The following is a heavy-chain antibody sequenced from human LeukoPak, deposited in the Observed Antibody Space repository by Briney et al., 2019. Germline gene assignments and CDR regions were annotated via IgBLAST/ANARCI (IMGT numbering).Heavy chain of an antibody. CDR1: EFTFSSYW. D-gene: IGHD3-3*01. CDR3: AKGYDFWSGYYVYQSPDY. Sequence: GGSLRLPCAASEFTFSSYWMNWVRQAPGKGLEWVSYISSSTSTIYYADSVKGRFTISRDNAKNSLYLQMNSLRAEDTAVYYYAKGYDFWSGYYVYQSPDYWGQGTLVTVSS. CDR2: ISSSTSTI. J-gene: IGHJ4*02. V-gene: IGHV3-48*01.